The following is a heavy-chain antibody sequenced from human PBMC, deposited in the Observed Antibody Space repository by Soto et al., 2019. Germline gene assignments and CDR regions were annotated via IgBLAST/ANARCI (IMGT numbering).Heavy chain of an antibody. V-gene: IGHV3-21*01. CDR2: ISSSGGSV. D-gene: IGHD2-2*01. Sequence: EVQLVESGGGLVKPGGSLRLSCAASGFTFSTYSMNWVRQAPGKGLEWISSISSSGGSVSYAESVKGRFTISRDNAKNSLYLQIDSLRAEDTAVYYCARGRSINTNMDYWGQGTLVTVSS. CDR3: ARGRSINTNMDY. J-gene: IGHJ4*02. CDR1: GFTFSTYS.